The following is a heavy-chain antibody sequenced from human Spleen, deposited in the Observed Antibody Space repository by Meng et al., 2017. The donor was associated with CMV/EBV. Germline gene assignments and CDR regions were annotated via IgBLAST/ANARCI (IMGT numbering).Heavy chain of an antibody. V-gene: IGHV4-59*01. CDR2: IYSSGST. CDR3: ARDRAGGSSSDNWFDP. CDR1: GGSISSYY. Sequence: SETLSLTCTVSGGSISSYYWSWIRQPPGKGLEWIGYIYSSGSTNYNPSLNSRVTISEDTSKNQFSLKLRSVTAADTAVYYCARDRAGGSSSDNWFDPWGQGTLVTVSS. J-gene: IGHJ5*02. D-gene: IGHD6-13*01.